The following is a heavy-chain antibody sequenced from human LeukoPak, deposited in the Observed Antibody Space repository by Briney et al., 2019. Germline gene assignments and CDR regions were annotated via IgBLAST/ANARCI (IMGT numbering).Heavy chain of an antibody. CDR1: GGSVSSYY. CDR3: AREGGPYRPLDY. CDR2: IHNSGRT. V-gene: IGHV4-4*08. J-gene: IGHJ4*02. Sequence: SETLSLTCSVSGGSVSSYYWSWIRQSPGKGLEWIGYIHNSGRTNYNTSLKSRVTGFVDTSKDQVSLRLSSVTAADTAVYYCAREGGPYRPLDYSGQGTLVTVSS.